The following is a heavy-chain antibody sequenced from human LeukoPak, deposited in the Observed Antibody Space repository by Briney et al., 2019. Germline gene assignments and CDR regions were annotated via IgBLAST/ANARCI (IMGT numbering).Heavy chain of an antibody. CDR1: GFTFSSYA. CDR2: ISGSGSST. D-gene: IGHD5-18*01. Sequence: GGSLRLSCAASGFTFSSYAMSLVRQAPGKGLEWVSAISGSGSSTYYADSVKGRFTISRDNSKNTLYLQMNSLRAEDTAVYYCAKDLSRVPLYSYDYWGQGTLVTVSS. V-gene: IGHV3-23*01. CDR3: AKDLSRVPLYSYDY. J-gene: IGHJ4*02.